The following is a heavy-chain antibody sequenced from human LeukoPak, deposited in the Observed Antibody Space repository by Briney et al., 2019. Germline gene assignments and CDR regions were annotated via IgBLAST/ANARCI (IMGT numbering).Heavy chain of an antibody. CDR3: AREYSSGWGYFDY. J-gene: IGHJ4*02. CDR1: GGSISSYY. Sequence: SETLSLTCTVSGGSISSYYWSWIRQPPGKGLEWIGYIYYSGSTNYNPSLKSRVTISVDTSKNQFSLKLSSVTASDTAVYYCAREYSSGWGYFDYWGQGTLVTVSS. CDR2: IYYSGST. D-gene: IGHD6-19*01. V-gene: IGHV4-59*01.